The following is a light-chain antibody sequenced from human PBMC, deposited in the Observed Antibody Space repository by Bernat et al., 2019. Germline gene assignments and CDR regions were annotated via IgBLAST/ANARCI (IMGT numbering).Light chain of an antibody. J-gene: IGLJ3*02. CDR2: QDT. Sequence: SYELTQPPSVSVSPGQTASITCSGDKLGNKYVCWYQQKPGQSPVLIIYQDTRRPSGIPERFSGSHSWNTATLTISGTQAMDEAAYYCQAWDSSSAVFGGGTKLTVL. CDR3: QAWDSSSAV. V-gene: IGLV3-1*01. CDR1: KLGNKY.